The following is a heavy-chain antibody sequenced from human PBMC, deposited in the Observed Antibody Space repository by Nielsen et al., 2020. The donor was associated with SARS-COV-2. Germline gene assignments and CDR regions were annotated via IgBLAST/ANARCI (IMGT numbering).Heavy chain of an antibody. CDR2: IYSGGSST. J-gene: IGHJ4*02. Sequence: GESLKISCAASGFTFSSYAMSWVRQAPGKGLEWVSVIYSGGSSTYYADSAKGRFTISRDNSKNTLYLQMNSLRAEDTAVYYCAKVGYSYDTYYFDYWGQGTLVTVSS. V-gene: IGHV3-23*03. CDR3: AKVGYSYDTYYFDY. CDR1: GFTFSSYA. D-gene: IGHD5-18*01.